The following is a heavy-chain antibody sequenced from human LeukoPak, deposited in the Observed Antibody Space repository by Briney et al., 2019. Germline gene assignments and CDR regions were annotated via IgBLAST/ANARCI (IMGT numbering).Heavy chain of an antibody. CDR1: GYTFSGYY. CDR2: INPNSGGT. V-gene: IGHV1-2*02. D-gene: IGHD1-7*01. J-gene: IGHJ6*03. Sequence: ASVKVSCKASGYTFSGYYMHWVRQAPGQGLEWMGWINPNSGGTNYAQKSQGRVTMTRDTSMSTAYMELSRLRYDDTAVYYCARGDELELLLGGYYYMDVWGKGTMVTVSS. CDR3: ARGDELELLLGGYYYMDV.